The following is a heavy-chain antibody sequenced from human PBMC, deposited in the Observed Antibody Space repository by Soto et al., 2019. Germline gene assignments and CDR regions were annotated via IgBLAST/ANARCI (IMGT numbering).Heavy chain of an antibody. D-gene: IGHD3-3*01. Sequence: GGSLRLSCAASGFTFSSYSINWVRQAPGKGLEWVSYISSRTSTIYYADYVKGRFTISRDNAKNSLYLQMNSLRDEDTAMYYCARGQSSITIFGAFDYWGQGTLVTVSS. J-gene: IGHJ4*02. CDR3: ARGQSSITIFGAFDY. CDR1: GFTFSSYS. CDR2: ISSRTSTI. V-gene: IGHV3-48*02.